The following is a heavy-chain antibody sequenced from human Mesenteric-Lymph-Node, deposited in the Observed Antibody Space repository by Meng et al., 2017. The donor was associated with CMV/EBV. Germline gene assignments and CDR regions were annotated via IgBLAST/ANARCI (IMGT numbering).Heavy chain of an antibody. CDR1: GGSISSSSYY. Sequence: SETLSLTCTVSGGSISSSSYYWGWIRQPPGKGLEWIGSIYYSGSTYYNPSLKSRVTISVDTSKNQFSLKLSSVTAADTAVYYCARDRPNWFDPWGQGTLVTVSS. CDR3: ARDRPNWFDP. J-gene: IGHJ5*02. V-gene: IGHV4-39*07. CDR2: IYYSGST.